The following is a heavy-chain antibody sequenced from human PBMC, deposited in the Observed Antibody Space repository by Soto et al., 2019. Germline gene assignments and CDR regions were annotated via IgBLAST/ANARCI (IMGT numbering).Heavy chain of an antibody. Sequence: EVQLVASGGGLVQPGGSLRLSCAASGFTFSSYWMSWVRQAPGKGLEWVANIKQDGSEKYYVDSVKGRFTISRDNAKNSLYLQMNSLRAEDTAVYYCARDRTNWNPNDAFDIWGQGTMVTVSS. CDR3: ARDRTNWNPNDAFDI. J-gene: IGHJ3*02. CDR1: GFTFSSYW. CDR2: IKQDGSEK. V-gene: IGHV3-7*01. D-gene: IGHD1-1*01.